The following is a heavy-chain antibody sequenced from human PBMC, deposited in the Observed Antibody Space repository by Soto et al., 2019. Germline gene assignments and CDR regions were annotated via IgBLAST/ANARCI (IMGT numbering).Heavy chain of an antibody. J-gene: IGHJ4*02. CDR2: IWYDGSNK. V-gene: IGHV3-33*01. Sequence: GGSLRLSCVASGFTFSYFGMHWVRQAPGKGLEWVAVIWYDGSNKYYVDSVKGRFTISRDNSKNTLYLQMNSLRVEDTAVYYCARDRRTTGTGGGDYWGQGTLVTVSS. CDR3: ARDRRTTGTGGGDY. CDR1: GFTFSYFG. D-gene: IGHD4-17*01.